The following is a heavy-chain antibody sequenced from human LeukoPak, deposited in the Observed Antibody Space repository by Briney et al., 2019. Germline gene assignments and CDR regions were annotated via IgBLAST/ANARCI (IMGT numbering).Heavy chain of an antibody. D-gene: IGHD1-26*01. Sequence: PSETLSLTCTVSGGSVSSGSYYWSWIRQPPGKGLEWIGYIYYGGITNYNPSLKSRVTISVDTSKNQFSLKLSSVTAADTAVYYCARDRGAASDAFDIWGQGTMVTVSS. V-gene: IGHV4-61*01. CDR3: ARDRGAASDAFDI. CDR1: GGSVSSGSYY. J-gene: IGHJ3*02. CDR2: IYYGGIT.